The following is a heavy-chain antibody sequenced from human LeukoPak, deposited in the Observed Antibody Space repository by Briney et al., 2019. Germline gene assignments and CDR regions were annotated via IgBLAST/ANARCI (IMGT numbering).Heavy chain of an antibody. V-gene: IGHV4-4*02. Sequence: SGTLSLTCAVSGDPISSNSWWSWVRLPPGKGLEWIGEIYHSGSTNYNPSLKSRVTISVDKSKNQFSLKLRSVTAADTAVYYCARKGLRSGYVPLDYWGQGTLVTVSS. J-gene: IGHJ4*02. CDR3: ARKGLRSGYVPLDY. CDR1: GDPISSNSW. D-gene: IGHD3-3*01. CDR2: IYHSGST.